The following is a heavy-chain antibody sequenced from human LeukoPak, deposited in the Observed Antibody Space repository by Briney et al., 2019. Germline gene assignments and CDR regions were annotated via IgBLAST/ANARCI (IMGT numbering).Heavy chain of an antibody. Sequence: SETLSLTCTISGGYITNNYWSWIRQPPGKGLEWIGYIYYSGGTNYNPSLKSRVTISVDTSTNHFSLKLSSVTAADTAVYFCARGRVSSSSWQSVYYYYLYMDVWGKGSTVTVSS. J-gene: IGHJ6*03. CDR1: GGYITNNY. CDR3: ARGRVSSSSWQSVYYYYLYMDV. V-gene: IGHV4-59*01. D-gene: IGHD6-13*01. CDR2: IYYSGGT.